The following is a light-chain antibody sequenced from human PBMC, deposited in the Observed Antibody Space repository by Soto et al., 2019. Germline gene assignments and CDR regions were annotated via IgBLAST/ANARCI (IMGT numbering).Light chain of an antibody. V-gene: IGKV3-20*01. J-gene: IGKJ1*01. CDR2: GAS. CDR1: QTIDSW. CDR3: QQYGSSGT. Sequence: PQSPSILSASVGDSVTITCRASQTIDSWVAWYQQKPGQAPRLLIYGASNRATGIPDRFSGSGSGTDFTLTISRLEPEDFAVYYCQQYGSSGTFGQGTKVDIK.